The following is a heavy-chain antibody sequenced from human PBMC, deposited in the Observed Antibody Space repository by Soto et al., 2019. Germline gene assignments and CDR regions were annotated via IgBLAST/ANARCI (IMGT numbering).Heavy chain of an antibody. CDR2: VYNSGST. CDR1: GGSITSYN. D-gene: IGHD3-9*01. Sequence: PSETLSLSCTVSGGSITSYNWNWLRQPPGKALEWIGYVYNSGSTNYNPSLKSRVTTSLDTSKNQFSLKLSSVTAADTAIYYCASLNFDILTGYYAFDLWGQGTMVT. V-gene: IGHV4-59*08. CDR3: ASLNFDILTGYYAFDL. J-gene: IGHJ3*01.